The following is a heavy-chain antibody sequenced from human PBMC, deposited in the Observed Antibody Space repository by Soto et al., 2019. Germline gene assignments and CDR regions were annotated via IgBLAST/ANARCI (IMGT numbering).Heavy chain of an antibody. D-gene: IGHD6-6*01. Sequence: EVQLVESGGGLVQPGGSLRLSCAASGFTFSSYWMHWVRQAPGKGLVWVSRINGDGGTTNYADSVKGRFTISRDNAKTTLFLQMNSLRVEDAAVYYCARVGGSSWHWGPGPLVTVSS. J-gene: IGHJ4*02. V-gene: IGHV3-74*01. CDR3: ARVGGSSWH. CDR2: INGDGGTT. CDR1: GFTFSSYW.